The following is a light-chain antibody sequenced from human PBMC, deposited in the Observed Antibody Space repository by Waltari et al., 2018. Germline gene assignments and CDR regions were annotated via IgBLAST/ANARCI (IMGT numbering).Light chain of an antibody. CDR2: KDN. V-gene: IGLV3-27*01. CDR1: GLAKTY. CDR3: YSATDNSLI. Sequence: SNELTQPSSVSVSPGQTARITCSGDGLAKTYARWLQQKPGQAPVLVIYKDNERPAGIPERFSGSSSGTTVTLTISGAQVEDEADYYCYSATDNSLIFGGGTKLTVL. J-gene: IGLJ2*01.